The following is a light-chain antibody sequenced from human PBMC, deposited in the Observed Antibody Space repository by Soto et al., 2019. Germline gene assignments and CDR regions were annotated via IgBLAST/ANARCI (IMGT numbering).Light chain of an antibody. V-gene: IGKV1-39*01. Sequence: IHMTQSPSSLSASVGDRVSITCRASQDIRSYLNWYQQKPGKAPELLIYATSNLQSGVPPRFSASGSGTDFTLTISSLQPEDFATYYCQQGYSTQWTSGQGTKVDIK. CDR2: ATS. J-gene: IGKJ1*01. CDR3: QQGYSTQWT. CDR1: QDIRSY.